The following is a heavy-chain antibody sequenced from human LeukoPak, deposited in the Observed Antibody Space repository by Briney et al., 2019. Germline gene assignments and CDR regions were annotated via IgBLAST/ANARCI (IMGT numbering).Heavy chain of an antibody. Sequence: XGSLRLSCAASGFTFSSYGMHWVRQAPGKGLEGVAFIRYDGSNKYYADSVKGRFTISRDNSKNTLYLQMISLRAEDTAVYYCAKGFIVVVPAAFDYWGQGTLVTLSS. CDR2: IRYDGSNK. D-gene: IGHD2-2*01. J-gene: IGHJ4*02. V-gene: IGHV3-30*02. CDR1: GFTFSSYG. CDR3: AKGFIVVVPAAFDY.